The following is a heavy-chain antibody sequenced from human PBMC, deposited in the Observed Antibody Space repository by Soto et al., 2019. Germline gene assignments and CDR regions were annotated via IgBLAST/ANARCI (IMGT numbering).Heavy chain of an antibody. J-gene: IGHJ4*02. CDR3: ARDGGPFFYGSGIKYYFDY. CDR2: ISAYNGNT. V-gene: IGHV1-18*01. Sequence: ASVKVSCKASGYTFTSYGISWVRQAPGRGLEWMGWISAYNGNTNYAQKLQGRVTMTTDTSTSTAYMEVRSLRSDDTAVYYCARDGGPFFYGSGIKYYFDYWGQGTLVTVSS. CDR1: GYTFTSYG. D-gene: IGHD3-10*01.